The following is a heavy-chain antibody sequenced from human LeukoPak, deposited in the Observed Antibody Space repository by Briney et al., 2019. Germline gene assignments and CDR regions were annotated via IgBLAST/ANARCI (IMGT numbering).Heavy chain of an antibody. D-gene: IGHD6-19*01. Sequence: GGSLRLSCAASGFAFSSYAMSWVRQAPGKGLEGVSAISGSGGSTYYADSVKGRFTISRDNSKNTLYLQMNSLRAEDTAVYYCAKEVYSSGWYPPVRANWFDPWGQGTLVTVSS. CDR2: ISGSGGST. J-gene: IGHJ5*02. CDR1: GFAFSSYA. CDR3: AKEVYSSGWYPPVRANWFDP. V-gene: IGHV3-23*01.